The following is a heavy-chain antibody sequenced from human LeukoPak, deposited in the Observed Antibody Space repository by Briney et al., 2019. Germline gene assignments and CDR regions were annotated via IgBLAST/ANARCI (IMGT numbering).Heavy chain of an antibody. Sequence: PGGSLRLSCAASGFTFSSYSMNWVRQAPGKGLEWVSVIYSGGSTYYADSVKGRFTISRDNSKNTLYLQMNSLRAEDTAVYYCGRAMDVWGQGTTVTVSS. CDR3: GRAMDV. V-gene: IGHV3-66*01. CDR2: IYSGGST. J-gene: IGHJ6*02. CDR1: GFTFSSYS.